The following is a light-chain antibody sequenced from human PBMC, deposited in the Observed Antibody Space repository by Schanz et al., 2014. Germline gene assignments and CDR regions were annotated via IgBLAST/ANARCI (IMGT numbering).Light chain of an antibody. CDR2: DVS. Sequence: QSALTQPASVSGSPGQSITISCTGTSSDVGSYNLVSWYQQHPGKAPKLMIYDVSKRPSGVPDRFSGSKSGTSASLAITGLQAEDEADYYCQSYDSSLSGWVFGGGTKLTVL. CDR3: QSYDSSLSGWV. CDR1: SSDVGSYNL. V-gene: IGLV2-14*02. J-gene: IGLJ3*02.